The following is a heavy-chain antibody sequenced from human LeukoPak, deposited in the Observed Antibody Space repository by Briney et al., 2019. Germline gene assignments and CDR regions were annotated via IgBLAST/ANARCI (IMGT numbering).Heavy chain of an antibody. CDR3: ARDLGILAAAGYFDY. Sequence: ASVKVSCKASGYTFTSYGISWVRQAPGQGLEWMGWISAYNGNTNYAQKLQGRVTMTTDTSTSTAYMELRSLGSDDTAVYYCARDLGILAAAGYFDYWGQGTLVTVSS. CDR1: GYTFTSYG. V-gene: IGHV1-18*01. J-gene: IGHJ4*02. CDR2: ISAYNGNT. D-gene: IGHD6-13*01.